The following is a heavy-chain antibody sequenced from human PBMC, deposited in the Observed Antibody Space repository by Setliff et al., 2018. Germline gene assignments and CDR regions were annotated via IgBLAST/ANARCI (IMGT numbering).Heavy chain of an antibody. Sequence: GGSLRLSCAASGFTFSSYAITWVRQAPGKGLEWVSMISGSAQTTYYADSVKGRFTISRDNAKNTVYLQMNSLRAEDTAVYYCATGPGSGYSYWGQGTLVTVSS. CDR3: ATGPGSGYSY. CDR1: GFTFSSYA. D-gene: IGHD3-22*01. V-gene: IGHV3-23*01. J-gene: IGHJ4*02. CDR2: ISGSAQTT.